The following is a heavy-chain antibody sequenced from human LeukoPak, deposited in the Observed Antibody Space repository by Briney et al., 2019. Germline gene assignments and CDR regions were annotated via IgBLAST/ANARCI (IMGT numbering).Heavy chain of an antibody. Sequence: GRSLRLSCAASGFTFDDYAMHWVRQTPGKGLEWVSLISGDGGNIYYADSVKGRFTISRDNSKNSLYLQMNSLRTEDTALYYCAKDRVGGYSYNNWFDPWGQGTLVTVSS. CDR1: GFTFDDYA. D-gene: IGHD5-18*01. V-gene: IGHV3-43*02. CDR2: ISGDGGNI. J-gene: IGHJ5*02. CDR3: AKDRVGGYSYNNWFDP.